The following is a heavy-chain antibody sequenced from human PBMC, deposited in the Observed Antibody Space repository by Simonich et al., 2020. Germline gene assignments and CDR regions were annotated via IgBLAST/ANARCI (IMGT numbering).Heavy chain of an antibody. CDR1: GYTFTGYY. Sequence: QVQLVQSGAEVKKPGASVKVSCKASGYTFTGYYMHWVRQAPGQGLEWMGWINPNSGRTNYAQKFQGRVTMTRDTSISTAYMELSRLRSDDTAVYYCARNGLVGILKAFDIWGQGTMVTVSS. V-gene: IGHV1-2*02. J-gene: IGHJ3*02. D-gene: IGHD2-21*01. CDR3: ARNGLVGILKAFDI. CDR2: INPNSGRT.